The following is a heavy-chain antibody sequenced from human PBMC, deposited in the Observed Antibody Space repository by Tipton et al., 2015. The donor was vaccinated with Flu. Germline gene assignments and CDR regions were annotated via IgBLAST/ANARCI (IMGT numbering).Heavy chain of an antibody. V-gene: IGHV3-23*01. Sequence: SLRLSCAASGFTFSRYAMSWVRQAPGKGLEWVSAVSGGGAITYFADSVKGRFTISRDNYKNTLYLQMNSVRADDTAVYYCAKVIPEKVAGLDYWGQGTLVTVSS. CDR1: GFTFSRYA. D-gene: IGHD6-19*01. CDR3: AKVIPEKVAGLDY. J-gene: IGHJ4*02. CDR2: VSGGGAIT.